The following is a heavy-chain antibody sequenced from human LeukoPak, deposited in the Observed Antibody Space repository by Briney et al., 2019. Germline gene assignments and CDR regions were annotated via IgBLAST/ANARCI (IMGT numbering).Heavy chain of an antibody. D-gene: IGHD6-6*01. CDR2: IIPIFGTA. CDR3: ARGSIAARVSFDY. J-gene: IGHJ4*02. V-gene: IGHV1-69*05. Sequence: SVKVSCKASGGTFSSYAISWVRQAPGQGLEWIGRIIPIFGTANYAQKFQGRVTITTDESTSTAYMELSSLRSEDTAVYYCARGSIAARVSFDYWGQGTLVTVSS. CDR1: GGTFSSYA.